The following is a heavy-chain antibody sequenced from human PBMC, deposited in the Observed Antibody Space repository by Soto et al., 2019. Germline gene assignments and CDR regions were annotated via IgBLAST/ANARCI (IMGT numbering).Heavy chain of an antibody. D-gene: IGHD3-3*02. CDR2: ISGSGGTT. Sequence: EVQLLESGGGLVQPGGSLRLSCAAPGFTFSSYAMSWVRQAPGKGLEWVSGISGSGGTTYYADSVKGRFTISRDSSKNTLYLQMNSLRAEDTAIYYCAKDRDHFIDAFDIWGQGTMVIVSS. V-gene: IGHV3-23*01. CDR1: GFTFSSYA. CDR3: AKDRDHFIDAFDI. J-gene: IGHJ3*02.